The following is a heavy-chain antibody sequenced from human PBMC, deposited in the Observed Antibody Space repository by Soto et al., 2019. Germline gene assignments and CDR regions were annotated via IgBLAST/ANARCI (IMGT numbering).Heavy chain of an antibody. V-gene: IGHV3-48*01. Sequence: GGSLRLSCAASGFTFSSYSMNWVRQAPGKGLAWVSYISSSSNSTYYADSVKGRFTISRDNSKNTLSLEVNSLRVDDTAVYYCARGVGGVLIYYDSSGLHYFDYWGQGALVTVSS. J-gene: IGHJ4*02. CDR3: ARGVGGVLIYYDSSGLHYFDY. CDR1: GFTFSSYS. CDR2: ISSSSNST. D-gene: IGHD3-22*01.